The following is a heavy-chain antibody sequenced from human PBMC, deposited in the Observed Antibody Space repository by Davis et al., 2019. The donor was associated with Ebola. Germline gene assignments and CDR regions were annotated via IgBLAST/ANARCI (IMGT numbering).Heavy chain of an antibody. CDR1: GFTFKSYS. Sequence: GESLKISCAASGFTFKSYSMHWVRQAPGRGLEWVAFVRSHGSDDHYADSVKGRFTISRDNSKNTLYLQMNSLRPEDTAVYYCARDSDDYSFDYWGQGTLVTVSS. J-gene: IGHJ4*02. D-gene: IGHD4-11*01. CDR2: VRSHGSDD. V-gene: IGHV3-30*02. CDR3: ARDSDDYSFDY.